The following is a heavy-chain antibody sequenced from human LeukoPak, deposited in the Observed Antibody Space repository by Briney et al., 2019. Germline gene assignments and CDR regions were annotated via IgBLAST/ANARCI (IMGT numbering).Heavy chain of an antibody. V-gene: IGHV3-21*01. CDR1: GFTFSSYS. J-gene: IGHJ4*02. Sequence: GGSLRLSCAASGFTFSSYSMNWVRQAPGKGLEWVSSISSSSSYIYYEDSVKGRFTISRDNAKNSLYLQMNSLRAEDTAVYYCARDLNWGQGTLVTVSS. CDR3: ARDLN. CDR2: ISSSSSYI.